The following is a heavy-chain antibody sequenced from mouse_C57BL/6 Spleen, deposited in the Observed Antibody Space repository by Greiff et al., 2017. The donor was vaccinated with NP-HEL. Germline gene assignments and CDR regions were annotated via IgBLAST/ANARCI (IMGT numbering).Heavy chain of an antibody. CDR3: ARGPRFAY. V-gene: IGHV5-17*01. CDR1: GFTFSDYG. Sequence: EVMLVASGGGLVKPGGSLKLSCAASGFTFSDYGMHWVRQAPEKGLEWVAYISSGSSTIYYADTVKGRFTISRDNAKNTLFLQMTSLMSEDTAMYYCARGPRFAYWGQGTLVTVSA. J-gene: IGHJ3*01. CDR2: ISSGSSTI.